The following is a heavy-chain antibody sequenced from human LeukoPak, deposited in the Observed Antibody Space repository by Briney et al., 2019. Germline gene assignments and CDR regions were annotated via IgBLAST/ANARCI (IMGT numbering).Heavy chain of an antibody. CDR3: ATIKRGNIFGYFDF. J-gene: IGHJ4*02. CDR2: MLDTVTT. D-gene: IGHD5-18*01. V-gene: IGHV4-59*11. CDR1: GASMDTHY. Sequence: SETLSLTCAVSGASMDTHYWSWIRQPPGKGLEWIGYMLDTVTTKDNPSLKSRFTLSADTSKNQFSLRLTSVTAADTAVYYCATIKRGNIFGYFDFWGQGIPVTVSS.